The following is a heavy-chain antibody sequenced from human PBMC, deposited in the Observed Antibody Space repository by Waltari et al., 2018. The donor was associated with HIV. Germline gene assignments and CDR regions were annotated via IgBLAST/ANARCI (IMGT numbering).Heavy chain of an antibody. J-gene: IGHJ4*02. CDR1: GYTLTNYA. D-gene: IGHD3-10*01. Sequence: QVQLAHSGSEVTKPGASGKVPCKASGYTLTNYAMNWVRQAPGQGLEWVGWINTKTGNPTYAQGFTGRFVFSLDTSVSTAYLQISSLKPEDTAVYFCARGPGRSLDYWGQGTLVTVSS. V-gene: IGHV7-4-1*02. CDR2: INTKTGNP. CDR3: ARGPGRSLDY.